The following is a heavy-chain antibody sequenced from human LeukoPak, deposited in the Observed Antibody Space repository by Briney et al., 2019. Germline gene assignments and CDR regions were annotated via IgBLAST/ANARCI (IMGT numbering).Heavy chain of an antibody. V-gene: IGHV1-69*13. CDR3: ARDRGMRGSFGEAFDY. CDR2: IIPIFGTA. Sequence: SVNVSCKASGGTFSSYAISWVRQAPGQGLEWMGGIIPIFGTANYAQKFQGRVTITADESTSTAYMELSSLRSEDTAVYYCARDRGMRGSFGEAFDYWGQGTLVTVSS. J-gene: IGHJ4*02. CDR1: GGTFSSYA. D-gene: IGHD1-26*01.